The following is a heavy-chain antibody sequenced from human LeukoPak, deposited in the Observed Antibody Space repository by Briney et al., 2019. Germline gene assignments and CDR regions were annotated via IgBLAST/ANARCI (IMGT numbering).Heavy chain of an antibody. CDR3: ARVASDSNGWYHFDY. Sequence: PGGSLRLSCAASGFTFSSYWMHWVRQAPGKGLVWVSRINSDGSSTSYADSVKGRFTISRDNAKNTLYLQMNSLRVEDTAVYYCARVASDSNGWYHFDYWGQGTLVTVSS. CDR1: GFTFSSYW. J-gene: IGHJ4*02. V-gene: IGHV3-74*01. CDR2: INSDGSST. D-gene: IGHD6-19*01.